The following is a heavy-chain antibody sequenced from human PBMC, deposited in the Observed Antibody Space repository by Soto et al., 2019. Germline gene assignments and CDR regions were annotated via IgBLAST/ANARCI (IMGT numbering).Heavy chain of an antibody. CDR3: STRGGSYRPAWDYYYDGRDV. CDR2: IKSKTDGGTT. V-gene: IGHV3-15*01. CDR1: GVTLSNAW. Sequence: EVQLVESGGGLVKPGGSLRLSCAASGVTLSNAWMTWVRQLPGKGLEWVGRIKSKTDGGTTDYVAPVKGRFTISRDDSKSTRYLQMSRRKTEDTAVSYCSTRGGSYRPAWDYYYDGRDVWGQGTPVTVSS. D-gene: IGHD1-26*01. J-gene: IGHJ6*02.